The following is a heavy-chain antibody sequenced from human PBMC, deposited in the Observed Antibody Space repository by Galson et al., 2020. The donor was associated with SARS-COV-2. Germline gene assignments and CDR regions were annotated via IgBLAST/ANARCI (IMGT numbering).Heavy chain of an antibody. CDR3: ARDVSGGASDI. CDR2: ISHDGRLE. CDR1: GFTFTNYA. Sequence: GESLKISCAASGFTFTNYAIHWVRQAPGKGLEWVAVISHDGRLEVYADSVKGRFTISRDNSENMLFLQMDSLRADDTAVYYCARDVSGGASDIWGQGTMVTVSS. V-gene: IGHV3-30*04. J-gene: IGHJ3*02. D-gene: IGHD1-26*01.